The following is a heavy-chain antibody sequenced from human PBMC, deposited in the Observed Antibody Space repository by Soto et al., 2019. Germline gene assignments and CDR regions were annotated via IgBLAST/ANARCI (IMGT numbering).Heavy chain of an antibody. CDR2: ISGSGGST. V-gene: IGHV3-23*01. CDR1: GFSFSTYA. J-gene: IGHJ4*02. D-gene: IGHD6-6*01. CDR3: ANDWGAVRPGGRFDY. Sequence: EVQLLESGGGLIQPGGSLRLSCAASGFSFSTYAMGWVRQAPGKGLEWVSGISGSGGSTYYADSVKGRFTISRDNSKNTLYLKMNSLRVEDTAVYYCANDWGAVRPGGRFDYWGQGTLVIVSS.